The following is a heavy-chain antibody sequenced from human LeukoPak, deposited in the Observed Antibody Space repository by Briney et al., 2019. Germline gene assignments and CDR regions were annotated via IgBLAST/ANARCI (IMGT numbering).Heavy chain of an antibody. J-gene: IGHJ4*02. CDR3: ARQVEMATITPFTVDY. V-gene: IGHV4-39*01. Sequence: SENLSLTCTVSAGSISSSSYYWRWIRQPPGKGLEWIGSSYYSGSTYYNPSLKSRVTISVDTSKNQFSLKLSSVTPGYTAVYYYARQVEMATITPFTVDYWGQGPLVTVSS. CDR2: SYYSGST. CDR1: AGSISSSSYY. D-gene: IGHD5-24*01.